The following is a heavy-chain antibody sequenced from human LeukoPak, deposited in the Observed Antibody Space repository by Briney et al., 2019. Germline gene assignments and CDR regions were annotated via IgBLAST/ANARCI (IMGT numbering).Heavy chain of an antibody. D-gene: IGHD2-2*01. CDR2: IYSGGST. V-gene: IGHV3-53*01. Sequence: QSGGFLRLSCAASGFTVGSNYMSWVRQAPGKGLEWVSVIYSGGSTYYADSVRGRFTISRDNSKNTLYLQMNSLRAEDTAVYYCARGSRTGDPYYYYYYYMDVWGKGTTVTVSS. CDR1: GFTVGSNY. CDR3: ARGSRTGDPYYYYYYYMDV. J-gene: IGHJ6*03.